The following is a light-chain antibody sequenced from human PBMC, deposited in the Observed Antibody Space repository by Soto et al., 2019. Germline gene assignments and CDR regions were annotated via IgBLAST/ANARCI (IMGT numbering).Light chain of an antibody. CDR1: QSISSA. J-gene: IGKJ4*01. Sequence: AIQLTQSPSSLSASVGDRVTITCRASQSISSALAWYQQKPGKAPKLLIYDASSLESGVPSRFSGSGSGTEYSTTISSLQPGDFSASYYHQFNSYHLTFGGGTKVEIK. V-gene: IGKV1-13*02. CDR2: DAS. CDR3: HQFNSYHLT.